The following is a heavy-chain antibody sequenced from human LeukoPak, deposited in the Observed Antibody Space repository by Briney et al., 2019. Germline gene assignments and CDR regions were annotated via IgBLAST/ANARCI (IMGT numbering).Heavy chain of an antibody. CDR3: ARRPPNSGSYGGPSGLDY. D-gene: IGHD1-26*01. Sequence: NPSETLSLTCTVSGASISSSSYYWSWIRQPPGKGLEWIGYIYYSGSTNYNPSLKSRVTISGDTSKNQFSLKLGSLTAADTAVYYCARRPPNSGSYGGPSGLDYWGQGTLVTVSS. CDR2: IYYSGST. V-gene: IGHV4-61*05. CDR1: GASISSSSYY. J-gene: IGHJ4*02.